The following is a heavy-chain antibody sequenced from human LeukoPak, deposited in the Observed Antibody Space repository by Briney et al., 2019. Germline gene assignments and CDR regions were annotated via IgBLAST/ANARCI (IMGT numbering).Heavy chain of an antibody. CDR2: IKSKTDGGTT. J-gene: IGHJ4*02. D-gene: IGHD5-18*01. Sequence: GGSLRLSCAASGFTFSNAWMGWLRQAPGKGLEWVGRIKSKTDGGTTDYAAPVKGRFTISRDDSKNTLYLQMNSLKTEDTAVYYCTTEENVDTAMVFRYWGQGTLVTVSS. CDR1: GFTFSNAW. CDR3: TTEENVDTAMVFRY. V-gene: IGHV3-15*01.